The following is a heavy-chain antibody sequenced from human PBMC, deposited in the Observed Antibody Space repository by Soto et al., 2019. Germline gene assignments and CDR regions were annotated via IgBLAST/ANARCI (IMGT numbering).Heavy chain of an antibody. CDR1: GYSFTSYW. CDR2: IYPGDSDT. J-gene: IGHJ3*02. CDR3: ARHKRWLQAQDAFDI. Sequence: LGESLKISCKGSGYSFTSYWIGWVRQMPGKGLEWMGIIYPGDSDTRYSPSFQGQVTISVDKSISTAYLQWSSLKASDTAMYYCARHKRWLQAQDAFDIWGQGTMVTVSS. D-gene: IGHD5-12*01. V-gene: IGHV5-51*01.